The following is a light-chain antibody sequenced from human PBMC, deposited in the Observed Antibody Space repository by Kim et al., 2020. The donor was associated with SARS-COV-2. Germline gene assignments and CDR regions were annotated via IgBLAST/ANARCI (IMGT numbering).Light chain of an antibody. V-gene: IGKV1-39*01. Sequence: IQMTQSPSSLSASVGDRVTITCRASQDINRNLNWYQHTPGKAPKLLIYRASRLHGGVPSRFSGSGSGKDFTLTITGLQPDDFAAYYCQPSHTTAWTFGQGTKVEIK. J-gene: IGKJ1*01. CDR2: RAS. CDR1: QDINRN. CDR3: QPSHTTAWT.